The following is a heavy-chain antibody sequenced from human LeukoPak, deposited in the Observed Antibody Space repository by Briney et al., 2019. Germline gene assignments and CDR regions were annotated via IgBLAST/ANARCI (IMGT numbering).Heavy chain of an antibody. D-gene: IGHD2-2*01. CDR1: GFTFGDYA. CDR3: SRDGHCTSSSCFPQNYYFYGMDV. CDR2: IRSKAYGGTI. V-gene: IGHV3-49*04. Sequence: GGSLTLSCTASGFTFGDYAVSWVRQAPGKGLEWVGFIRSKAYGGTIEYAASVKGRFTISRDDSKSIAYLQMNSLKTEDTAVYYCSRDGHCTSSSCFPQNYYFYGMDVWGHGTTVTVSS. J-gene: IGHJ6*02.